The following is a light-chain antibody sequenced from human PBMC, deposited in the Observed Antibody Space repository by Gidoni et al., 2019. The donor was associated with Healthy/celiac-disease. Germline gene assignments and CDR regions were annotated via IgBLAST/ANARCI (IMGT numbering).Light chain of an antibody. CDR1: QSISSY. V-gene: IGKV1-39*01. CDR3: QQGYSTSRT. Sequence: IQMTQSPSSLSASVGDRVTITCRASQSISSYLNWYQQKPGKAPKLLIYAASSLQSGVPSRFSGSGSGTDFTLTISSLQPEDFATYYCQQGYSTSRTFGGGTKVEIK. J-gene: IGKJ4*01. CDR2: AAS.